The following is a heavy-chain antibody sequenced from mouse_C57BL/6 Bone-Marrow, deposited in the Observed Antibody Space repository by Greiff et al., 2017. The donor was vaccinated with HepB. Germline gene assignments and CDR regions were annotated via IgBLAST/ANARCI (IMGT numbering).Heavy chain of an antibody. CDR1: GFTFSSYT. J-gene: IGHJ4*01. V-gene: IGHV5-9*01. CDR2: ISGGGGNT. D-gene: IGHD1-1*01. Sequence: DVMLVESGGGLVKPGGSLKLSCAASGFTFSSYTMSWVRQTPEKRLEWVATISGGGGNTYYPDSVKGRFTISRDNAKNTLYLQMSSRRSEDTALYYCARLITTVVAHYAMDYWGQGTSVTVSS. CDR3: ARLITTVVAHYAMDY.